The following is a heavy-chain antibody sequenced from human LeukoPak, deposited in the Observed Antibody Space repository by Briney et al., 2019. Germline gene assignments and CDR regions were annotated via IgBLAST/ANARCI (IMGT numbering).Heavy chain of an antibody. V-gene: IGHV1-46*01. CDR2: IVPSSGST. D-gene: IGHD5-24*01. CDR3: ARDYRIDGYNRGVDH. Sequence: ASVKVSCKASGYTFTSYDINWVRQATGQGLEWLGMIVPSSGSTSYGQQFLGRVTMTRDTSTTTVHMELSGLRSDDTAVYYCARDYRIDGYNRGVDHWGQGTLVTVSS. CDR1: GYTFTSYD. J-gene: IGHJ4*02.